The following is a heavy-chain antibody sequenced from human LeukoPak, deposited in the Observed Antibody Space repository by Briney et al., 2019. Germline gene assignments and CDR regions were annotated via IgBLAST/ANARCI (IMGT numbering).Heavy chain of an antibody. CDR3: ARGGVNHVAH. D-gene: IGHD1-14*01. J-gene: IGHJ4*02. CDR2: MNEYSTTI. Sequence: PGGSLRLSCAASGFPFNSFWMHWVRQAPGKGLVWISYMNEYSTTIRYADSVKGRVTISRDNAKSILYLEMNNLRVEDTVMYFCARGGVNHVAHWGQGAIVSVSS. CDR1: GFPFNSFW. V-gene: IGHV3-74*01.